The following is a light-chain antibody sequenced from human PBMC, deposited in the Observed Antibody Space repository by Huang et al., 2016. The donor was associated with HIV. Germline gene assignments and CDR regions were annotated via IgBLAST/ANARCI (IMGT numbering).Light chain of an antibody. CDR1: QNGRNRY. CDR3: QQYGDSSYS. CDR2: DAS. Sequence: EIVLTHSPATLYMSPGERATLSCGATQNGRNRYLAWFQQKPGLAPRLLIDDASVRATGLPDGFSGSGSGTDCTLTISRLEPEDFAVYYCQQYGDSSYSFGQGTKLQIK. J-gene: IGKJ2*01. V-gene: IGKV3D-20*01.